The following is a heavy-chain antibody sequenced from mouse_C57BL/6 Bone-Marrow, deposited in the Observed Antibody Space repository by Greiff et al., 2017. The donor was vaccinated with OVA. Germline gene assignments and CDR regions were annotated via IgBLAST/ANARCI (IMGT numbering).Heavy chain of an antibody. CDR2: ISYDGSN. CDR3: ARHYGSSYGYFDV. V-gene: IGHV3-6*01. D-gene: IGHD1-1*01. J-gene: IGHJ1*03. Sequence: VQLKESGPGLVKPSQSLSLTCSVTGYSITSGYYWNWIRQFPGNKLEWMGYISYDGSNNYNPSLKNRISITRDTSKNQFFLKLNSVTTEDTATYYCARHYGSSYGYFDVWGTGTTVTVSS. CDR1: GYSITSGYY.